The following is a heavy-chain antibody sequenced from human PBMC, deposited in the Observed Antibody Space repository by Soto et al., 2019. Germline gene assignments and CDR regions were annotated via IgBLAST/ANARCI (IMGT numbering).Heavy chain of an antibody. V-gene: IGHV4-31*03. CDR3: ARDTFEKVTTGYWFDP. Sequence: QVQLQESGPGLVKPSQTLSLTCTVSGGSISSGGYYWSWIRQHPGKGLEWIGYIYYSGGTYYNPSLKSRVTISLDTSKNQFSLKLSSVTAADTAVYYCARDTFEKVTTGYWFDPWGQGTLVTVSS. J-gene: IGHJ5*02. D-gene: IGHD4-17*01. CDR1: GGSISSGGYY. CDR2: IYYSGGT.